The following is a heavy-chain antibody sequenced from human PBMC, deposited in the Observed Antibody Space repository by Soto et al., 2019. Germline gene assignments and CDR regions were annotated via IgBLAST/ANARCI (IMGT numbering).Heavy chain of an antibody. CDR1: GGSISSYY. CDR2: IYYSGST. Sequence: SETLSLTCTVSGGSISSYYWSWIRQPPGKGLEWIGYIYYSGSTNYNPSLKSRVTISVDTSKNQFSLKLSSVTAADTAVYYCARRYCASFDYWGQGTLVTVSS. J-gene: IGHJ4*02. CDR3: ARRYCASFDY. D-gene: IGHD2-8*02. V-gene: IGHV4-59*01.